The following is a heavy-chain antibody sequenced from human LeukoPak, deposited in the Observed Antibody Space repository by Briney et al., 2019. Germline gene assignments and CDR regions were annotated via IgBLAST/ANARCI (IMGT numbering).Heavy chain of an antibody. Sequence: GSSLRLSCAASGFTFRNYAMSWVRQAPGKGLEWVSTISATGGSTYYADSVKGRFTISRDNSKNTLYVQMNSLRAEDTAVYYCAKGWTSGFDYWGQGTLVTVSS. CDR3: AKGWTSGFDY. CDR2: ISATGGST. J-gene: IGHJ4*02. V-gene: IGHV3-23*01. CDR1: GFTFRNYA. D-gene: IGHD2-15*01.